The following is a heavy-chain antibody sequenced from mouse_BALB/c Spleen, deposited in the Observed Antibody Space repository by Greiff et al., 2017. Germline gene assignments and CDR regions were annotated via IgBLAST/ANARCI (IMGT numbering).Heavy chain of an antibody. CDR1: GFTFSSFG. CDR2: ISSGSSTI. Sequence: EVKLMESGGGLVQPGGSRKLSCAASGFTFSSFGMHWVRQAPEKGLEWVAYISSGSSTIYYADTVKGRFTISRDNPKNTLFLQMTSLRSEDTAMYYCARYGNYGCSFDDWGQGTTLTVSS. D-gene: IGHD2-1*01. J-gene: IGHJ2*01. CDR3: ARYGNYGCSFDD. V-gene: IGHV5-17*02.